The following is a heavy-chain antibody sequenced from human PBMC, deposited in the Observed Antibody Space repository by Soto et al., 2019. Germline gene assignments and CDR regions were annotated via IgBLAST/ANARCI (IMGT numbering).Heavy chain of an antibody. CDR1: GFTFSSYG. J-gene: IGHJ5*02. D-gene: IGHD2-2*01. CDR3: AKDLGSSYYLGPGDWFDP. V-gene: IGHV3-30*18. Sequence: GGSLRLSCAASGFTFSSYGMHWVRQAPGKGLEWVAVISYDGSNKYYADSVKGRFTISRDNSKNTLYLQMNSLRAEDTAVYYCAKDLGSSYYLGPGDWFDPWGQGTLVTVSS. CDR2: ISYDGSNK.